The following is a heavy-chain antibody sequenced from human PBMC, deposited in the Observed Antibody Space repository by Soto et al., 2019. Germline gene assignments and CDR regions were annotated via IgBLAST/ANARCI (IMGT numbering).Heavy chain of an antibody. D-gene: IGHD3-3*01. CDR1: GGSFSGFS. V-gene: IGHV4-34*01. J-gene: IGHJ5*02. Sequence: SETLSLTCGVNGGSFSGFSWIWIRQPPGKGLEWIGEINHSGGTKYNPSLKSRVSISVDSSKSQFSLKLTSVTSADTAVYYCARGSMIFGVVALSNWFDPWGQGSPVTVSS. CDR2: INHSGGT. CDR3: ARGSMIFGVVALSNWFDP.